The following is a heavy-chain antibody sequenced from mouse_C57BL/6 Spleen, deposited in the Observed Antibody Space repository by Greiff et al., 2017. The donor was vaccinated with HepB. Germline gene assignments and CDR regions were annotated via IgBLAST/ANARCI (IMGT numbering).Heavy chain of an antibody. D-gene: IGHD3-2*02. CDR3: ARSGDSSGFYAMDY. CDR2: INPGSGGT. J-gene: IGHJ4*01. V-gene: IGHV1-54*01. Sequence: VQLQQSGAELVRPGTSVKVSCKASGYAFTNYLIEWVKQRPGQGLEWIGVINPGSGGTNCNEKFKGKATLTADKSSRTAYMQLSSLTSEDSAVYFCARSGDSSGFYAMDYWGQGTSVTVSS. CDR1: GYAFTNYL.